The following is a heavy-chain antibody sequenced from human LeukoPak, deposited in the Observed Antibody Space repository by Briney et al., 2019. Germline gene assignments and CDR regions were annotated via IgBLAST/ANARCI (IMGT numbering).Heavy chain of an antibody. V-gene: IGHV1-18*01. J-gene: IGHJ5*02. CDR1: GYTFTSYG. Sequence: GASVKVSCKASGYTFTSYGISWVRQAPGQGLEWMGWISAYNGNTNYAQKLQGRVTMTTDTSPSTAYMELSSLRSEDTAVYYCARLSNYAVYNWFDPWGQGTLVTVSS. CDR3: ARLSNYAVYNWFDP. CDR2: ISAYNGNT. D-gene: IGHD4-11*01.